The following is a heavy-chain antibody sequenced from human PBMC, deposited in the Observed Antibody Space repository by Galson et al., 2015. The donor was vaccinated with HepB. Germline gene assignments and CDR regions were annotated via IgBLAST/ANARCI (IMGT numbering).Heavy chain of an antibody. CDR2: ISYDGSNK. V-gene: IGHV3-30*18. D-gene: IGHD3-3*01. J-gene: IGHJ4*02. CDR1: GFTFSSYG. Sequence: SLRLSCAASGFTFSSYGMHWVRQAPGKGLEWVAVISYDGSNKYYADSVKGRFTISRDNSKNTLYLQMNSLRAEDTAVYYCANHARLRFLEWWGQGTLVTVSS. CDR3: ANHARLRFLEW.